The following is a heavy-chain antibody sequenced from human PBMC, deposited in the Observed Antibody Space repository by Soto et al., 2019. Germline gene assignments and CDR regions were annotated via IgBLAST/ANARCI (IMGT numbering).Heavy chain of an antibody. Sequence: ASVKVSCKASGYTFTSYYMHWVRRAPGQGLEWMGIINPSGGSTSYAQKFQGRVTMTRDTSTSTVYMELSSLRSEDTAVYYCARSALNDFWSGYYPRDHGTDVWGQGTTVTVSS. V-gene: IGHV1-46*01. CDR3: ARSALNDFWSGYYPRDHGTDV. CDR1: GYTFTSYY. D-gene: IGHD3-3*01. J-gene: IGHJ6*02. CDR2: INPSGGST.